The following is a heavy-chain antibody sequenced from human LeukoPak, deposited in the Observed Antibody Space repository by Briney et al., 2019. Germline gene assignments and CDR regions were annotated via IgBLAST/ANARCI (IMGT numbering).Heavy chain of an antibody. CDR2: IYSGGST. CDR3: ATGGRSGVAFES. V-gene: IGHV3-53*01. CDR1: GFIASSNY. J-gene: IGHJ4*02. Sequence: PGGSVRLSCAASGFIASSNYMSWVRQAPGKGLEWVSSIYSGGSTYYADSVMCRSTIASDKSNNTLYLHINSRRAEDTAVYYCATGGRSGVAFESWGQGTLVTVSS. D-gene: IGHD2-15*01.